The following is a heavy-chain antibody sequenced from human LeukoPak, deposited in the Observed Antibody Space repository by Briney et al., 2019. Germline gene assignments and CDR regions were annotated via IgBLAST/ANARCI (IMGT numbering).Heavy chain of an antibody. D-gene: IGHD3-10*01. V-gene: IGHV3-23*01. CDR1: GFSFSDYG. Sequence: QSGGSLRLSCVASGFSFSDYGVSWVRQAPGKGLEWVSAIGSSGGNIHYGDSVKGRFTISRDNSRYTLYLEVNSLRAEDTAVYYCAKDRGWFGGSLANFDYWGQGTLVTVSS. J-gene: IGHJ4*02. CDR2: IGSSGGNI. CDR3: AKDRGWFGGSLANFDY.